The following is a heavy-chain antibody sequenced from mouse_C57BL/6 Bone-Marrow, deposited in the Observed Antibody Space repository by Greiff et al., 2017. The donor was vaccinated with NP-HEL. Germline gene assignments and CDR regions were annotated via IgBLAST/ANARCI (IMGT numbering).Heavy chain of an antibody. D-gene: IGHD1-1*01. CDR1: GYSFTDYN. V-gene: IGHV1-39*01. CDR2: INPNYGTT. Sequence: VQLQQSGPELVKPGASVKISCKASGYSFTDYNMNWVKQSNGKSLEWIGVINPNYGTTSYNQKFKGKATLTVDQSSSTAYMQLNSLTSEDSAVYYCAKGGYYGSSYEGFAYWGQGTLVTVSA. CDR3: AKGGYYGSSYEGFAY. J-gene: IGHJ3*01.